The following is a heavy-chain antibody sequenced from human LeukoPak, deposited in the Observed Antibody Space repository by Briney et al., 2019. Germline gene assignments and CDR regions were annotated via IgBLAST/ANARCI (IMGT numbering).Heavy chain of an antibody. Sequence: PGGSLRLSCAASGFTFSSYWTHWVRHAPGKGLVWVSRIKSDGSTRYADSVKGRFTVSRDNAKNTVSLQMNSLRAEDTGVYYCARAPSEIGGYYPEYFRHWGQGTLVIVSS. CDR2: IKSDGST. V-gene: IGHV3-74*01. CDR3: ARAPSEIGGYYPEYFRH. D-gene: IGHD3-22*01. CDR1: GFTFSSYW. J-gene: IGHJ1*01.